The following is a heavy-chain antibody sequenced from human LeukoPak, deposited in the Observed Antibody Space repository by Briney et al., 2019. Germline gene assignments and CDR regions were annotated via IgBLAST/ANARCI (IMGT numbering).Heavy chain of an antibody. Sequence: GGSLRLSCAASGFTFSSYAMGWVRQAPGKGLEWVLVISGSGGSTYYADSVKGRFTISRDNSKNTLYLQMNSLRAEDTAVYYCATVRGSRLPQDNSLAFDIWGQGTMFTVSS. CDR1: GFTFSSYA. CDR2: ISGSGGST. CDR3: ATVRGSRLPQDNSLAFDI. D-gene: IGHD4-11*01. J-gene: IGHJ3*02. V-gene: IGHV3-23*01.